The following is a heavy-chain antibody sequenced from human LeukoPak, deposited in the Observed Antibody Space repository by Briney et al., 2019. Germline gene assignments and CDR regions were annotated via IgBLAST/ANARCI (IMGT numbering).Heavy chain of an antibody. CDR3: ARDPVKRGDAFDI. CDR1: GFTFSSYW. V-gene: IGHV3-7*01. CDR2: IKQDGSEK. Sequence: GGSLRLSCAASGFTFSSYWMSWVRQAPGKGLEWVANIKQDGSEKYYVDSVKGRFTISRDNAKNSLYLQMNSLRAEDTAVYYCARDPVKRGDAFDIWGQGTMVTVSS. J-gene: IGHJ3*02. D-gene: IGHD3-22*01.